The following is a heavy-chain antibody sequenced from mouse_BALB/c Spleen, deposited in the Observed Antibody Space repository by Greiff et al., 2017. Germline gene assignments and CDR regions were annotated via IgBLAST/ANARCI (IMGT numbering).Heavy chain of an antibody. V-gene: IGHV1S81*02. D-gene: IGHD1-1*01. CDR3: TRLLLRLYYYAMDY. CDR2: INPSNGGT. CDR1: GYTFTSYY. J-gene: IGHJ4*01. Sequence: VQLQQSGAELVKPGASVKLSCKASGYTFTSYYMYWVKQRPGQGLEWIGGINPSNGGTNFNEKFKSKATLTVDKSSSTAYMQLSSLTSEDSAVYYCTRLLLRLYYYAMDYWGQGTSVTVSS.